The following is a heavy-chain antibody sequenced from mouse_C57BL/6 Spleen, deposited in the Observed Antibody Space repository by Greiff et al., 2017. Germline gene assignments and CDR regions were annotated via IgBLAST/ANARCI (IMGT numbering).Heavy chain of an antibody. D-gene: IGHD1-1*01. CDR3: AYYYGSSYNCAMDY. CDR1: GFNIKDYY. J-gene: IGHJ4*01. CDR2: IDPEDGDT. Sequence: EVQLQQSGAELVKPGASVKLSCTASGFNIKDYYMHWVKQRTEQGLEWIGRIDPEDGDTKYAPKFQGKATITADTSSNTAYLQLSSLTSEDTAVYYCAYYYGSSYNCAMDYWGQGTSVTVSS. V-gene: IGHV14-2*01.